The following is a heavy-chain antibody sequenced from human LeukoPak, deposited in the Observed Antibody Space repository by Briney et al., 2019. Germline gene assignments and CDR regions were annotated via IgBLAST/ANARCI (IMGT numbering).Heavy chain of an antibody. Sequence: GGSLRLSCTASGFTFSDYWMTWVRQAPGKGLEWVANIKQDGSAKYYVDSVKGRFTISRDNAKNSLYLQMDSLRVEDTATYYCARWRGSTSERSDYWGQGTLVTVSP. D-gene: IGHD2-2*01. J-gene: IGHJ4*02. CDR1: GFTFSDYW. V-gene: IGHV3-7*01. CDR2: IKQDGSAK. CDR3: ARWRGSTSERSDY.